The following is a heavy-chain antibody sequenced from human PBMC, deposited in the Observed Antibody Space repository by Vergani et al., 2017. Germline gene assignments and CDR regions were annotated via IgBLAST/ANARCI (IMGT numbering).Heavy chain of an antibody. J-gene: IGHJ6*02. V-gene: IGHV3-23*01. CDR2: ISGMGGST. CDR1: GFPFSSYA. CDR3: AKGDDRYGLDI. Sequence: EVQLLELGRGLVQPGGSLRLSCAAPGFPFSSYAMSWVRQAPGKGLEWVSAISGMGGSTYYADSVKGRFTIPRGNSKNTLYLQMNSLRTEDTAVYYCAKGDDRYGLDIWGQGTRVTFSS. D-gene: IGHD2-21*01.